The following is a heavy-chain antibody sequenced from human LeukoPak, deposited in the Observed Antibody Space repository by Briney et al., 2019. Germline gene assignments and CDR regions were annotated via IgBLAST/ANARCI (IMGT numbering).Heavy chain of an antibody. J-gene: IGHJ5*02. CDR3: ARVSYYDSSGYYYWFDP. Sequence: SETLSLTCAVCGGSFSGYYWSWIRQPPGKGLEWIGEINHSGSTNYNPSLKSRVTISVDTSKNQFSLKLSSVTAADTAVYYCARVSYYDSSGYYYWFDPWGQGTLVTVSS. D-gene: IGHD3-22*01. V-gene: IGHV4-34*01. CDR2: INHSGST. CDR1: GGSFSGYY.